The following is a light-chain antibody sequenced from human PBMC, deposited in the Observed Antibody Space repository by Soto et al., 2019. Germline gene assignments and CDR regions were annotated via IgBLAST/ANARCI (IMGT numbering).Light chain of an antibody. CDR3: QSYDSSLRNV. J-gene: IGLJ1*01. V-gene: IGLV1-40*01. CDR2: GNS. CDR1: SSNIGAGYD. Sequence: VLTQPPSVSGAPGQRVTISCTGSSSNIGAGYDVHWYQQLPGTAPKLLIYGNSNRPSGVPDRFSGSKSGTSASLAITGLQAEDEADYYCQSYDSSLRNVFGTGTKVTVL.